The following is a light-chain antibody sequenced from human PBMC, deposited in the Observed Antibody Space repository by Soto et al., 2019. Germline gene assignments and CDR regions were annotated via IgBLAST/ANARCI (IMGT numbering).Light chain of an antibody. Sequence: QSALTQPASVSGSPGQSITISCTGTSSDVGDYNYVSWYQQHPGKAPKLIIYAVSNRPSGISNRFSGSKSGNTASLTISGLQAEDEADYYCSSYTSTNTLVFGGGTKVTVL. CDR3: SSYTSTNTLV. V-gene: IGLV2-14*01. J-gene: IGLJ2*01. CDR1: SSDVGDYNY. CDR2: AVS.